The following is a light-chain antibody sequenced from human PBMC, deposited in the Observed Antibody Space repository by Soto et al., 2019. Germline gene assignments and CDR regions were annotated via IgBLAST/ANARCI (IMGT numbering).Light chain of an antibody. J-gene: IGLJ2*01. V-gene: IGLV2-14*01. CDR1: SSDVGGYNY. Sequence: QSALTQPASVSGSPGQSITISCTGTSSDVGGYNYVSWYQQHPGKAPKLMIYEVSNRPSGVSNRFSGSKSGNTASLTISGVLAEDEAEYYCCSYGGGTTYVVFGGGTKVTVL. CDR2: EVS. CDR3: CSYGGGTTYVV.